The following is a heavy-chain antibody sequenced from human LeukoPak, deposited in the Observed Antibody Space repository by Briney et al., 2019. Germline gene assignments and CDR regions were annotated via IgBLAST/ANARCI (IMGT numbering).Heavy chain of an antibody. CDR1: GFTFSSYW. Sequence: GGSLRLSCAASGFTFSSYWMHWVRQAPGKGLVCVSRIHSDGSSTSYADSVRGRFTISRDDAKSTLYLQMNSLRAEDTAVYYCARSGCPFYFDYCGQGAVVTVSS. CDR2: IHSDGSST. D-gene: IGHD3-22*01. J-gene: IGHJ4*02. V-gene: IGHV3-74*01. CDR3: ARSGCPFYFDY.